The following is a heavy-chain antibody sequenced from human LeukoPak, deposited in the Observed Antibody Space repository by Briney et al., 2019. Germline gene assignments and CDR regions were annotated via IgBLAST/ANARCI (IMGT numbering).Heavy chain of an antibody. CDR1: GGTFSNYA. CDR3: ARGTLPYSSSWSLAY. CDR2: IIPIFGTA. J-gene: IGHJ4*02. Sequence: SVKVSCKASGGTFSNYAISWVRQAPGQGLEWMGGIIPIFGTANYAQKFQGRVTITADESTSTAYMGLSSLRSEDTAVYYCARGTLPYSSSWSLAYWGQGTLVTVSS. V-gene: IGHV1-69*13. D-gene: IGHD6-13*01.